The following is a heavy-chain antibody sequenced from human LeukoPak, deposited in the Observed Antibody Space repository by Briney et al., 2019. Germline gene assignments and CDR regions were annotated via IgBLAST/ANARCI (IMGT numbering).Heavy chain of an antibody. J-gene: IGHJ4*02. CDR1: GFIFSSYA. CDR3: AVAVAGFY. CDR2: ISYDGSNK. D-gene: IGHD6-19*01. Sequence: GGSLRLSCAASGFIFSSYARHWVRPAPGKGLKWVAVISYDGSNKYYADSVKGRFTISRDNSKNTLYLQMNSLRAEDTAVYYCAVAVAGFYWGQGTLVTVSS. V-gene: IGHV3-30-3*01.